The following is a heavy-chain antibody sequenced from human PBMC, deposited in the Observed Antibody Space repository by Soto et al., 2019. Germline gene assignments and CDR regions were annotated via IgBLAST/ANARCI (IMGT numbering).Heavy chain of an antibody. CDR1: GFTFSSYG. J-gene: IGHJ6*02. D-gene: IGHD6-6*01. CDR3: AKDIMSSSRRYYYYGMDV. V-gene: IGHV3-30*18. Sequence: QVQLVESGGGVVQPGRSLRLSCAASGFTFSSYGMHWVRQAPGKGLEWVAVISYDGSNKYYADSVKGRFTISRENSKNTLYLQMNSLRAEDTAVYYCAKDIMSSSRRYYYYGMDVWGQGTTVTVSS. CDR2: ISYDGSNK.